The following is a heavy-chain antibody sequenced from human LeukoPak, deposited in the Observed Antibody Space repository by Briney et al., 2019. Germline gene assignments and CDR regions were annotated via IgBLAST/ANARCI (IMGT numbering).Heavy chain of an antibody. D-gene: IGHD3-22*01. CDR2: MNLGSGNT. CDR1: GYTFGSYD. V-gene: IGHV1-8*02. J-gene: IGHJ4*02. Sequence: GASVKVSCKASGYTFGSYDINWVRKATGQGLEWMGWMNLGSGNTGYAQRFQGRVTMTRDTSTNTAYMELSGLRSEDTAIYYCARLSETAAYYYTSGYYFLGYWGQGTLVTVDS. CDR3: ARLSETAAYYYTSGYYFLGY.